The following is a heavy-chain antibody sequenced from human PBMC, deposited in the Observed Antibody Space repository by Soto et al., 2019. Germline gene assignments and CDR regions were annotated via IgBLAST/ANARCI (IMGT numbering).Heavy chain of an antibody. Sequence: QITLKESGPTLVKPTQTLTLTYTFSGFSLSTSGVSVGWIRQPPGKALECLAVIYWDDDKRYRPSLQSRLTVTKDTSKNQVVLTMTNMDPVDTATYYCTHRRGLGELYWGQGTLVTVSS. CDR3: THRRGLGELY. J-gene: IGHJ4*02. CDR1: GFSLSTSGVS. V-gene: IGHV2-5*02. CDR2: IYWDDDK. D-gene: IGHD3-10*01.